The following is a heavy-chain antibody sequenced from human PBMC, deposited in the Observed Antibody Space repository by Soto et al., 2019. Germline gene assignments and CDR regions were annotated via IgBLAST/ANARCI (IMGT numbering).Heavy chain of an antibody. CDR3: ARDLANMVITRYSYGMDV. D-gene: IGHD3-22*01. Sequence: QVQLQESGPGLVKPSQTLSLTCTVSGGSISSGDYYWSWIRQPPGMGLEWIGYIYYSGSTYYNPSLKSRVTISVDTSKNQFSLKLSSVTAADTAVYYCARDLANMVITRYSYGMDVWGQGTTVTVSS. J-gene: IGHJ6*02. CDR2: IYYSGST. V-gene: IGHV4-30-4*01. CDR1: GGSISSGDYY.